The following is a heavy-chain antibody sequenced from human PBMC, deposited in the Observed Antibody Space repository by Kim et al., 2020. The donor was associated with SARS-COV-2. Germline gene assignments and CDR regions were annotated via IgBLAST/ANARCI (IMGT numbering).Heavy chain of an antibody. D-gene: IGHD3-9*01. J-gene: IGHJ4*02. CDR1: GGSVSSGSYY. CDR2: IYYSGST. CDR3: ARTDYDILTGYYFDY. Sequence: SETLSLTCTVSGGSVSSGSYYWSWIRQPPGKGLEWIGYIYYSGSTNYNPSLKSRVTISVDTSKNQFSLKLSSVTAADTAVYYCARTDYDILTGYYFDYWGQGTLVTVSS. V-gene: IGHV4-61*01.